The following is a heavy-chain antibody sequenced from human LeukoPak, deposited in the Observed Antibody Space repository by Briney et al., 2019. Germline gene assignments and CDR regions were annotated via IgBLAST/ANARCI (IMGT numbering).Heavy chain of an antibody. J-gene: IGHJ5*01. D-gene: IGHD3-9*01. V-gene: IGHV3-23*01. CDR3: AKDLTSGDGKWEFDS. CDR2: IYAGGGSK. CDR1: GFTFSNFA. Sequence: QAGGSLRLSCAASGFTFSNFAMAWVRQSPGKGLEWVSGIYAGGGSKYYADSVRGRFTISRDNARDMVFLQMTSLRGDDTAVYFCAKDLTSGDGKWEFDSWGQGTLVTVA.